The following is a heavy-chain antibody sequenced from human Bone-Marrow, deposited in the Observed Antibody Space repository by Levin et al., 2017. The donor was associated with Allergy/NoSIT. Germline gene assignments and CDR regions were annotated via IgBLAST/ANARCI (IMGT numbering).Heavy chain of an antibody. V-gene: IGHV4-4*07. CDR1: GDSMSNYF. Sequence: TTSETLSLSCTVSGDSMSNYFWSWIRQPAGKGPEWIGRIYSSGSTNYNPSLQSRVTMTIDASKNQFSLKLRSVTAADTAVYYCAKLLTGGWFDPWGQGTLVTVSS. J-gene: IGHJ5*02. CDR3: AKLLTGGWFDP. CDR2: IYSSGST. D-gene: IGHD3-9*01.